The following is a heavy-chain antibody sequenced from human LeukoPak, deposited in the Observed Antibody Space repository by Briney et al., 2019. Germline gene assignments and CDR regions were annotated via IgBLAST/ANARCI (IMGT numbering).Heavy chain of an antibody. CDR1: GFTFSSYA. J-gene: IGHJ4*02. V-gene: IGHV3-23*01. D-gene: IGHD3-9*01. Sequence: GGSLRLSCAASGFTFSSYAMSWVRQAPGKGLEWVSAISGSGRSTYYADSVKGRFTISRDNSKNTLYLQMNSLRAEDTAVYYCAKERYYDILTKGPYNYWGQGTLVTVSS. CDR2: ISGSGRST. CDR3: AKERYYDILTKGPYNY.